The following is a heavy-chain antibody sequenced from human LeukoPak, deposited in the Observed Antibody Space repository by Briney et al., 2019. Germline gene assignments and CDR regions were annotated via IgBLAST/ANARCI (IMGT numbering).Heavy chain of an antibody. Sequence: PSGPLSLTCTVSGYSISSDYYWGWIRQPPGKGLEWIGRIYHSGRTYYNPTVKSRLTLPVDNAKNQFSLKLSSVTAADTAVYYCASVAAADDGPYYFDFWGQGTLVTVSS. J-gene: IGHJ4*02. CDR3: ASVAAADDGPYYFDF. CDR2: IYHSGRT. CDR1: GYSISSDYY. D-gene: IGHD6-13*01. V-gene: IGHV4-38-2*02.